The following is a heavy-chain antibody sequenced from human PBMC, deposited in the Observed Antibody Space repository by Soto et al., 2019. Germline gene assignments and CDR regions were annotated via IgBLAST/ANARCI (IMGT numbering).Heavy chain of an antibody. CDR2: IYPSVSS. J-gene: IGHJ4*02. D-gene: IGHD1-1*01. CDR3: AREKVGTTFFDN. CDR1: GFAISRGYY. Sequence: NPSETLSLTCRVSGFAISRGYYWSWVRQPPGKGLEWIGSIYPSVSSYHNPSLATRLRLSIDTSKNQFTLNLTSVTAADTALYFCAREKVGTTFFDNWGQGIQVTVSS. V-gene: IGHV4-38-2*02.